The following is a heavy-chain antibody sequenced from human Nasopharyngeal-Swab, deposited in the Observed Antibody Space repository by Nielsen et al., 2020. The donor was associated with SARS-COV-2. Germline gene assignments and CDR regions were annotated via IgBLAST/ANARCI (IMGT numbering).Heavy chain of an antibody. V-gene: IGHV1-18*01. CDR1: GYTFTTYG. D-gene: IGHD6-19*01. CDR2: ISAYNGNT. J-gene: IGHJ4*02. Sequence: VSVKVSCKASGYTFTTYGISWVRQAPGQGLEWMGWISAYNGNTNYAQKLQGRVTMTTDTSTSTAYMELRSLRSDDTAVYYCAGSSSSGQYYFDYWGQGTLVTVSS. CDR3: AGSSSSGQYYFDY.